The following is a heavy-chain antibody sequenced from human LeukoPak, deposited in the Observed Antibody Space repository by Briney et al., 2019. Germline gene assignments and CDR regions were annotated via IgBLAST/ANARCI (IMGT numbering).Heavy chain of an antibody. CDR3: ARDTRAESFDY. V-gene: IGHV1-24*01. CDR2: FDPEDGET. D-gene: IGHD6-25*01. J-gene: IGHJ4*02. CDR1: GYTLTELS. Sequence: ASVKVSCKVSGYTLTELSMHWVRQAPGKGLEWMGGFDPEDGETIYAQKLQGRVTMTTDTSTSTAYMELRSLRSDDTAVYYCARDTRAESFDYWGQGTLVTVSS.